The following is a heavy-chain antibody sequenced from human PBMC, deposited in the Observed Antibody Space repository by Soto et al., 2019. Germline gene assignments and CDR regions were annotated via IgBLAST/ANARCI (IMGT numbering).Heavy chain of an antibody. V-gene: IGHV3-30-3*01. D-gene: IGHD3-3*01. J-gene: IGHJ4*02. CDR2: ISYDGSNK. CDR3: ARGRITIFGVVNFLDD. Sequence: GGSLRLSCAASGFTFSSYAMHWFRQAPGKGLEWVAVISYDGSNKYYADSVKGRFTISRDNSKNTLYLQMNSLRAEDTAVYYCARGRITIFGVVNFLDDWGQGTLGTGSS. CDR1: GFTFSSYA.